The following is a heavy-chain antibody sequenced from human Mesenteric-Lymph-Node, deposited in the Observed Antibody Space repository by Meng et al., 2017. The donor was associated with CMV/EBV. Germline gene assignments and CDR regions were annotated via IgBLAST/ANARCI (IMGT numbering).Heavy chain of an antibody. Sequence: GESLKISCAASGFTFSSYWMHWVRQAPGKGLVWVARINSDGSSTSYADSVKGRFTISRGNAKNTLYLQMNSLRAEDTAVYYCARGGGIYSYGSHNWFDPWGQGTLVTVSS. CDR1: GFTFSSYW. J-gene: IGHJ5*02. CDR3: ARGGGIYSYGSHNWFDP. V-gene: IGHV3-74*01. CDR2: INSDGSST. D-gene: IGHD5-18*01.